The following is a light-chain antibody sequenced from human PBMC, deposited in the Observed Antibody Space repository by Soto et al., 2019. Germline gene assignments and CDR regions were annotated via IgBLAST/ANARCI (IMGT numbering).Light chain of an antibody. Sequence: QSVLTQPASVSGSPGQSITISCTGTSSDIVSHDYVSWYQHHPGKAPKLIIYEVTNRPSGVSDRFSGSKSGNTASLTISRLQAEDEADYHCTSYTINTALVFGTGTKVTVL. CDR3: TSYTINTALV. CDR1: SSDIVSHDY. CDR2: EVT. J-gene: IGLJ1*01. V-gene: IGLV2-14*01.